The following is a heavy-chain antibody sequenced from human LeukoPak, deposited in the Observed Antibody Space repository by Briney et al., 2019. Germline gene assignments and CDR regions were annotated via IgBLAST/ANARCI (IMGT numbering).Heavy chain of an antibody. CDR2: IYYSGST. CDR3: ARRGYSYGLDYYYGMDV. V-gene: IGHV4-59*08. D-gene: IGHD5-18*01. J-gene: IGHJ6*02. Sequence: SETLSLTCTVSGGSISSYYWSWIRQPPGKGLEWIGYIYYSGSTNYNPSLTSRVTISVDTSKNQFSLKLGSVTAADTAVYYCARRGYSYGLDYYYGMDVWGQGTTVTVSS. CDR1: GGSISSYY.